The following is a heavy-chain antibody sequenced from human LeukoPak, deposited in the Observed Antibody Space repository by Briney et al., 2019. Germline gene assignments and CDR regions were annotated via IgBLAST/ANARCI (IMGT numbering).Heavy chain of an antibody. Sequence: GGSLRLSCAASGFTFSSYSMNWVRQAPGKGLEWVSSISSSSSYIYYADSVKGRFTISRDNAKNSLYLQMNSLRAEDTAVYHCARESCSWRYFDYWGQGTLVTVSS. CDR1: GFTFSSYS. J-gene: IGHJ4*02. CDR2: ISSSSSYI. V-gene: IGHV3-21*01. D-gene: IGHD6-13*01. CDR3: ARESCSWRYFDY.